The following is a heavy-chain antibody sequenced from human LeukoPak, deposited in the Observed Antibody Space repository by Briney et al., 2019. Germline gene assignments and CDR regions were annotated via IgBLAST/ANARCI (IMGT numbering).Heavy chain of an antibody. CDR1: GFTFSSYA. Sequence: GGSLRLSCAASGFTFSSYAMHWVRQAPGKGLEWVAVISYDGSNKYYADSVKGRSTISRDNSKNTLYLQMNSLRAEDTAVYYCASGTIFGNTWGQGTLVTVSS. CDR2: ISYDGSNK. V-gene: IGHV3-30-3*01. CDR3: ASGTIFGNT. D-gene: IGHD3-3*01. J-gene: IGHJ4*02.